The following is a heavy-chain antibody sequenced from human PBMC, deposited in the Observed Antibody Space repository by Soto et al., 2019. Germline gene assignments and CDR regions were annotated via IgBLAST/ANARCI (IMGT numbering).Heavy chain of an antibody. CDR1: GFTFTTYA. CDR2: ISGGGHST. J-gene: IGHJ4*02. CDR3: AKADYDILTGFHF. V-gene: IGHV3-23*01. Sequence: GGSLRLSCAASGFTFTTYALSWVRQAPGKGLEWVSAISGGGHSTYYADSVKGRFTISRDNSKNTLYLQMNSLTAEDTAVYYCAKADYDILTGFHFWGQGALLTVSS. D-gene: IGHD3-9*01.